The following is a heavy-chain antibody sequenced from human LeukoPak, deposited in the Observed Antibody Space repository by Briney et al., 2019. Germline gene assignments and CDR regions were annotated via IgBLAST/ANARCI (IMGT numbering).Heavy chain of an antibody. V-gene: IGHV3-23*01. CDR1: GFTFSTYA. D-gene: IGHD1-1*01. CDR2: ISDSGGRT. CDR3: AKVPWIDY. J-gene: IGHJ4*02. Sequence: GGSLRLSCAASGFTFSTYAVNWVRQAPGKGLEWVSSISDSGGRTYYADSVKGRFTISRDNSKNTLYLQMNSLRAEDTAVYYCAKVPWIDYWGQGTLVTVSS.